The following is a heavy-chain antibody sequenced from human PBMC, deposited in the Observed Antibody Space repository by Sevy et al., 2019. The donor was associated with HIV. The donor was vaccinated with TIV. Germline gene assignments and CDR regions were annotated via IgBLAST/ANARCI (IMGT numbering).Heavy chain of an antibody. CDR3: ANVYYYDSSGSTQSEYFQH. Sequence: GGSLRLSCAASGFTFSSYAMSWVRQAPGKGLEWVSAISSSGGSTYYADSVKGRFTISRDNSKNTLYLQMNSLRAEDMAVYYCANVYYYDSSGSTQSEYFQHWGQGTLVTVSS. CDR1: GFTFSSYA. CDR2: ISSSGGST. V-gene: IGHV3-23*01. D-gene: IGHD3-22*01. J-gene: IGHJ1*01.